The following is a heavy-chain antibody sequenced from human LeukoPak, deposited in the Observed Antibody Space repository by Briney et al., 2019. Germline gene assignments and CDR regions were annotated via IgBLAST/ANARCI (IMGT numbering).Heavy chain of an antibody. CDR3: ARGSTVTTMGYYYGMDV. J-gene: IGHJ6*02. CDR2: IRQDGSEK. CDR1: GFTFSSYA. Sequence: GSLRLSCAASGFTFSSYAMSWVRQAPGKGLEWVANIRQDGSEKYYVDSVKGRFTISRDNAKNSLYLQMNSLRAEDTAVYYCARGSTVTTMGYYYGMDVWGQGTTVTVSS. D-gene: IGHD4-17*01. V-gene: IGHV3-7*01.